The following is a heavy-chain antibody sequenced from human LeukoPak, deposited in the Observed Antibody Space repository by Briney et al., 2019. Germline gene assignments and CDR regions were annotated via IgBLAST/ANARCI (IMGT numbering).Heavy chain of an antibody. CDR1: GFTFSSFA. D-gene: IGHD2-2*02. CDR3: AKGISGSCYTGLGF. Sequence: GGSLRLSCATSGFTFSSFAMGWVRLAPGKGLQWISCIYGSNNNTYYTDSVTGRFTISRDNSKTTLFLQMNSLRAEDTAVYYCAKGISGSCYTGLGFWGQGTLVTVSS. J-gene: IGHJ4*02. CDR2: IYGSNNNT. V-gene: IGHV3-23*05.